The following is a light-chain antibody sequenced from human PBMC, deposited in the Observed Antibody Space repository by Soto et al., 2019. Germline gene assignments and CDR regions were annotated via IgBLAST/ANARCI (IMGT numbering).Light chain of an antibody. V-gene: IGLV2-14*01. CDR2: EVS. CDR3: SSRTSSSTHDV. Sequence: QSALTQPASVSGSPGQSITISCTGTISDVGGHNYVSWYQQHPGKAPKLMIYEVSYRPSGVSSRFSGSKSGNTASLTISGLQAEDEAAYYCSSRTSSSTHDVFGTGTKVTVL. J-gene: IGLJ1*01. CDR1: ISDVGGHNY.